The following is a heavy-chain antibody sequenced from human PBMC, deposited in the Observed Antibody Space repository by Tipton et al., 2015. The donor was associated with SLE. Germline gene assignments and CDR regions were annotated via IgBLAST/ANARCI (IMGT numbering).Heavy chain of an antibody. J-gene: IGHJ4*02. CDR3: AKGLYGSGSYGMGY. Sequence: TLSLTCTVSGDSISSGGYYWSWIRQHPGKGLEWIGYIYYSGTTYYNPSLKSRVTLSIDTSNNQCSLNLSSVTAADTAVYYCAKGLYGSGSYGMGYWGQGALVTVSS. D-gene: IGHD3-10*01. CDR2: IYYSGTT. V-gene: IGHV4-31*03. CDR1: GDSISSGGYY.